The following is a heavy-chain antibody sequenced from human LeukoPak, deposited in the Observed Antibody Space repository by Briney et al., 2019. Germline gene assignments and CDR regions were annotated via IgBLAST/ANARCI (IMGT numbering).Heavy chain of an antibody. CDR1: GYTFANFG. V-gene: IGHV1-18*01. D-gene: IGHD2-2*02. CDR3: ARTCSSSSCYMVH. Sequence: ASVKVSCKASGYTFANFGITWVRQAPGQGLEWMGWISVYNGNTNYAQNLQGRVTLTTDTSTSTTYMELRSLRSDDTALYYCARTCSSSSCYMVHWGQGTLVTVSS. CDR2: ISVYNGNT. J-gene: IGHJ4*02.